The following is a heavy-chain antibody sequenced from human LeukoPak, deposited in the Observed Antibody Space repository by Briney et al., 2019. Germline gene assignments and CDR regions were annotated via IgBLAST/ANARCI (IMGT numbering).Heavy chain of an antibody. Sequence: SETLSLTCTVSGGSISSNYWSWIRQPPGKGLEWIGYIYYSGGTSYNPSLKSRVTISLDTSNSQFSLKLTSLTAADTAVYYCARVIAAADPRYYYYYMDVWGKGTTVTVSS. CDR1: GGSISSNY. D-gene: IGHD6-13*01. CDR2: IYYSGGT. V-gene: IGHV4-59*01. J-gene: IGHJ6*03. CDR3: ARVIAAADPRYYYYYMDV.